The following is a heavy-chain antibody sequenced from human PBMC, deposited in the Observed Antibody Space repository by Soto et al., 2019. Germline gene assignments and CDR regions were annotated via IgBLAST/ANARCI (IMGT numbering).Heavy chain of an antibody. Sequence: ASVKVSCKASGYTFTGYYMHWVRQAPGQGLEWMGWINPNSGGTNYAQKFQGWVTMTRDTSISTAYMELSRLRSDDTAVYYCARGGRCSYDSSGYCPDYWGQGTLVTVSS. CDR2: INPNSGGT. CDR1: GYTFTGYY. J-gene: IGHJ4*02. D-gene: IGHD3-22*01. V-gene: IGHV1-2*04. CDR3: ARGGRCSYDSSGYCPDY.